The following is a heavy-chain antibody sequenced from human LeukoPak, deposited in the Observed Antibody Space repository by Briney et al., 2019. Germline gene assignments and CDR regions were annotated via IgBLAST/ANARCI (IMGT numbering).Heavy chain of an antibody. D-gene: IGHD4-17*01. CDR3: ASTVGDYPSYNWFDP. CDR1: GGSISSTEDH. V-gene: IGHV4-31*03. Sequence: SETLSLTCTVSGGSISSTEDHWTWIRQRPGKGLEWIGYTSYSGYPDSNPSLKSRVTMSLDTSKNQFSLKLSSVTAADTAVYYCASTVGDYPSYNWFDPWGQGTLVTVSS. J-gene: IGHJ5*02. CDR2: TSYSGYP.